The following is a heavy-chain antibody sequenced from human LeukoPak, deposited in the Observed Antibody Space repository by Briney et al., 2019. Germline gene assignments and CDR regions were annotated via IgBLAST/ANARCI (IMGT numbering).Heavy chain of an antibody. CDR1: GGSISSGSYY. Sequence: SETLSLTCTVSGGSISSGSYYWSWVRQPAGKGLEWIGRIYTSGSTNYNPSLKSRVTISVDTSKNQFSLKLSSVTAADTAVYYCARDSTTTVTIFDYWGQGTLVTVSS. J-gene: IGHJ4*02. CDR3: ARDSTTTVTIFDY. V-gene: IGHV4-61*02. CDR2: IYTSGST. D-gene: IGHD4-17*01.